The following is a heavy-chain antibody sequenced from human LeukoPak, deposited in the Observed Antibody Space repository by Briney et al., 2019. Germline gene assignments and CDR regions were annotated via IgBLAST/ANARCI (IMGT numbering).Heavy chain of an antibody. V-gene: IGHV5-51*01. D-gene: IGHD5-18*01. CDR1: GYNFASSW. J-gene: IGHJ3*02. CDR3: ARAYSYGHDPFDM. Sequence: GESLKISCKGSGYNFASSWIGWVRQMPGKGLEWMGIIYLGDSENRYSPSFQGQVTISADKSISTAYLQWSSLKASDTAMYYCARAYSYGHDPFDMWGQGTMVTVSS. CDR2: IYLGDSEN.